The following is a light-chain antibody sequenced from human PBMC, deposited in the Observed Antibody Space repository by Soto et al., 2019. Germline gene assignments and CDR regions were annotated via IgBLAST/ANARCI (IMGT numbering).Light chain of an antibody. J-gene: IGLJ2*01. V-gene: IGLV3-21*01. Sequence: ELTQPPSVSVAPGETARISCGGNNIGSKGVHWYQQKPGQAPVLVIYSDTDLPPVIPERFSGSNSANMATLTISRVEAGDKADYYCQVWDSGSAHVFFGGGTKLTVL. CDR2: SDT. CDR3: QVWDSGSAHVF. CDR1: NIGSKG.